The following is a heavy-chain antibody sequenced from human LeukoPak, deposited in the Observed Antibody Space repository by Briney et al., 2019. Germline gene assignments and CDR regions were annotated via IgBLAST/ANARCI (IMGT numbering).Heavy chain of an antibody. Sequence: SETLSLTCTVSGGSISGSSYYWGWIRQPPGKGLEWIGSIYYSGSTYYNPSLKSRVTISVDTSKNQFSLKLSSVTAADTAVYYCASPYGYGDAFDIWGQGTMVTVSS. J-gene: IGHJ3*02. D-gene: IGHD5-18*01. CDR2: IYYSGST. V-gene: IGHV4-39*01. CDR3: ASPYGYGDAFDI. CDR1: GGSISGSSYY.